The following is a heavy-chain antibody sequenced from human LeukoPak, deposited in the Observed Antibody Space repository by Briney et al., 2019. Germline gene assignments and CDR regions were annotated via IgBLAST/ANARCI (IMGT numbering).Heavy chain of an antibody. CDR3: AKTRSGWHSFVDY. CDR2: IYYTGTT. V-gene: IGHV4-39*07. D-gene: IGHD6-19*01. Sequence: SETLSLTCTVSGGSISSSLYHWGWIRQSPGKNLEWLGSIYYTGTTHYNPSLKSRVTISRDTSENQFSLNLSSVTTADTAVYFCAKTRSGWHSFVDYWGHGTLVTVSS. J-gene: IGHJ4*01. CDR1: GGSISSSLYH.